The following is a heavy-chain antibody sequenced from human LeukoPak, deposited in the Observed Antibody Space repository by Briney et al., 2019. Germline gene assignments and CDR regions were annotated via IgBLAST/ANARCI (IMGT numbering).Heavy chain of an antibody. V-gene: IGHV3-23*01. CDR2: ISGNGINT. CDR1: GFTFSNYG. Sequence: GGSLRHSCAASGFTFSNYGMSWVRQAPGKGLEWVSSISGNGINTYYEDSVKGRFTVSRDNSKNTLYLQMNSLRAEDMAMYYCARSRRWAAFDIWGQGAMVTVSS. J-gene: IGHJ3*02. CDR3: ARSRRWAAFDI. D-gene: IGHD4-23*01.